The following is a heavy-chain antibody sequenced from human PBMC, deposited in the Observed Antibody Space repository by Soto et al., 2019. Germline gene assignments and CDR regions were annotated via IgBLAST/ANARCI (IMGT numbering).Heavy chain of an antibody. D-gene: IGHD3-10*01. CDR2: ISGSGGSK. Sequence: GGSLRLSCAASGFTFSSYALSWVRQAPGKGLEWVSSISGSGGSKYYADSVKGRFTISRDNSKNTLYLQMNSLRAEDTAVYYCAKWGSYGSGSYSAFECYFDYWGQGTLVTVSS. CDR1: GFTFSSYA. CDR3: AKWGSYGSGSYSAFECYFDY. J-gene: IGHJ4*02. V-gene: IGHV3-23*01.